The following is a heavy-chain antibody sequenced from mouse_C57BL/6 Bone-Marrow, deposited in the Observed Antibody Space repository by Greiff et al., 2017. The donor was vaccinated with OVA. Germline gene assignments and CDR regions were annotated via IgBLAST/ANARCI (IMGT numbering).Heavy chain of an antibody. CDR2: INPSSGYT. D-gene: IGHD1-1*01. J-gene: IGHJ2*01. Sequence: VQRVESGAELARPGASVKMSCKASGYTFTSYTMHWVKQRPGQGLEWIGYINPSSGYTKYNQKFKDKATLTADKSSSTAYMQLSSLTSEDSAVYYCARNPYYYGSDYFDYWGQGTTLTVSS. V-gene: IGHV1-4*01. CDR3: ARNPYYYGSDYFDY. CDR1: GYTFTSYT.